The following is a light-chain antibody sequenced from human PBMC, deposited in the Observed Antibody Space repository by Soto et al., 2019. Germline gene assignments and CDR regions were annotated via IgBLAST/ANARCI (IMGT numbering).Light chain of an antibody. Sequence: DIVMTQSPDSLAVSLGERATINCKSSQSVLNSFSNKNYLAWYQQKPGQPPQLLIYWASTRESGVPDRFSGSGSGTDFTLTISSLQAEDVAVYYCQQYYTTPWTFGQGTKVEIK. J-gene: IGKJ1*01. CDR1: QSVLNSFSNKNY. CDR3: QQYYTTPWT. CDR2: WAS. V-gene: IGKV4-1*01.